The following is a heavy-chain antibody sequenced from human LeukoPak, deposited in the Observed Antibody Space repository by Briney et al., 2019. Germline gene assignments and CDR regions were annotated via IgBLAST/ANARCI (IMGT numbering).Heavy chain of an antibody. CDR3: ACTNYYDSSGYRRYFDL. CDR2: IYYSGGT. D-gene: IGHD3-22*01. CDR1: GGSVSRSSYY. Sequence: SETLSLTCTVSGGSVSRSSYYWGWIRQPPGKGLEWIGSIYYSGGTYYNPSLKSRVSISIDTSENQFSLKLSSVTAADTAVYYCACTNYYDSSGYRRYFDLWGRGTLVTVSA. V-gene: IGHV4-39*01. J-gene: IGHJ2*01.